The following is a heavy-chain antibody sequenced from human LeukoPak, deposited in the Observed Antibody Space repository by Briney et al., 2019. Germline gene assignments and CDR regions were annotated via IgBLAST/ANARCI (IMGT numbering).Heavy chain of an antibody. J-gene: IGHJ6*03. CDR2: IRTDGSTK. V-gene: IGHV3-30*02. Sequence: GSLRLSCAASGLTFSSYAMHWVRQAPGKGLERVAFIRTDGSTKYYADSLKGRFTISRDNSKNTLYLQMYSLRGEDTAVYYCAKVGPAASSGPGSDYFYMDFWGKATTVTVSS. CDR3: AKVGPAASSGPGSDYFYMDF. CDR1: GLTFSSYA. D-gene: IGHD3-10*01.